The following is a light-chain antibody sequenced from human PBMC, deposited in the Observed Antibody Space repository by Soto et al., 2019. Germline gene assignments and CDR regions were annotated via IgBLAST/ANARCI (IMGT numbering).Light chain of an antibody. CDR2: GTF. CDR3: QHLNNYPPFT. V-gene: IGKV1-9*01. J-gene: IGKJ3*01. CDR1: QDIQTY. Sequence: IQLTQSPSSLSASVGDRVSITCRAGQDIQTYLAWYQQKRGEAPKLLISGTFTLQSGVPSRFNGSGSGTDFTLTISRLQPEDFATYYCQHLNNYPPFTFGPGTKVDLE.